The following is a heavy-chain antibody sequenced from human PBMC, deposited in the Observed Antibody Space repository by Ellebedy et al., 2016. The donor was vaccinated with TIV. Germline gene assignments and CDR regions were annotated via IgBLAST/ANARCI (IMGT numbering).Heavy chain of an antibody. J-gene: IGHJ4*02. V-gene: IGHV3-7*01. D-gene: IGHD1-14*01. CDR1: GFTFSNSW. CDR3: AKLNHGPEY. Sequence: GGSLRLXXTASGFTFSNSWMNWVRQAPGKGLEWVANINEDGSERHYVDSLKGRFTISRDNAKNSLYLQMNSLGAEDTARYYCAKLNHGPEYWGQGTLVTVSS. CDR2: INEDGSER.